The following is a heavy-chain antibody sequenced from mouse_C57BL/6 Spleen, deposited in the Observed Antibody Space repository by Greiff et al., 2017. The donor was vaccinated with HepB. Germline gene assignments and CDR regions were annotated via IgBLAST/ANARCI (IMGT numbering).Heavy chain of an antibody. CDR2: IDPANGNT. D-gene: IGHD1-1*01. Sequence: VHVKQSVAELVRPGASVKLSCTASGFNIKNTYMHWVKQRPEQGLEWIGRIDPANGNTKYAPKFQGKATITADTSSNTAYLQLSTLTSEDTAIYYCARECIRYGSSYVFAYWGQGTLVTVSA. CDR3: ARECIRYGSSYVFAY. CDR1: GFNIKNTY. J-gene: IGHJ3*01. V-gene: IGHV14-3*01.